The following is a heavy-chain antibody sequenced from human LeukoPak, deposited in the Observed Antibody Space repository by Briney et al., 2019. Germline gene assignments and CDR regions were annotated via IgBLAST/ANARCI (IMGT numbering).Heavy chain of an antibody. V-gene: IGHV3-23*01. Sequence: GGSLRLSCAASGFTFNNYAMSWVRQPPGKVVAWVSAITGSGGDTYHADSVKGRFTISRDNSKNTLYLQMNSLRAEDTAVYYCAKGSRDSRPYYFDFWGQGTLVTVSS. CDR3: AKGSRDSRPYYFDF. J-gene: IGHJ4*02. CDR1: GFTFNNYA. CDR2: ITGSGGDT. D-gene: IGHD3-10*01.